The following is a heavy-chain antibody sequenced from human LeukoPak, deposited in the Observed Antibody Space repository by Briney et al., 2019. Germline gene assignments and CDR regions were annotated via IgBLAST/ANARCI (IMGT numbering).Heavy chain of an antibody. CDR2: IFSRSESI. CDR3: ARDFFHSSESRPFDY. V-gene: IGHV3-21*06. J-gene: IGHJ4*02. D-gene: IGHD3-22*01. CDR1: GFTFGAYT. Sequence: GGSLRLSCAASGFTFGAYTKNWVGQAPGKGLEWVSCIFSRSESILYADSVKGRFTISRDNAKNLLYLQMDSLRVEDTAVYHCARDFFHSSESRPFDYWGQGTLVTVSS.